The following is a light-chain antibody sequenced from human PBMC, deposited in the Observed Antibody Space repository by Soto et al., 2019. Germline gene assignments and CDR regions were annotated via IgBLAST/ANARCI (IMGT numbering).Light chain of an antibody. V-gene: IGLV1-47*02. Sequence: QSVLTQPPSASGTPGQRVTMSCSGSSSHIGTNYVYWYQHLPGTAPKLLIYSNSQRPSGVPDRFSGSKSGTSASLAISGLRSEDEADYYCAAWDDSLSGWVLGGGTQLTVL. J-gene: IGLJ3*02. CDR3: AAWDDSLSGWV. CDR1: SSHIGTNY. CDR2: SNS.